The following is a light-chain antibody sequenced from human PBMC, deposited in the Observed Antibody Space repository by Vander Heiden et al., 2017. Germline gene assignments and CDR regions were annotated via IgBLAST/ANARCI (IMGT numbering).Light chain of an antibody. V-gene: IGLV1-47*01. CDR1: SSNIGSNY. CDR2: RDN. Sequence: QSVLTQPPSASATPGQRVTISCSGSSSNIGSNYVHWYQQFPGTAPKLLMYRDNQRPSGVPDRFSGSRSGTSASLAISGLRSEDEAEYVCAAWDDSLRGPLFGGGTKLTVL. CDR3: AAWDDSLRGPL. J-gene: IGLJ3*02.